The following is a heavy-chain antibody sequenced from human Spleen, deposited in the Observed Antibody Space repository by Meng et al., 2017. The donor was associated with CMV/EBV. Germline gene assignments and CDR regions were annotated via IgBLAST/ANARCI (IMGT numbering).Heavy chain of an antibody. Sequence: KTSGYTFTGYNMHWVRQAPGQGLEWMGWINPNGGGTNIAQNFRGRVTMTTDTSISTAYMDLSRLRYDDTAVYYCARVIAVAGTAPFDSWGQGTLVTVSS. CDR3: ARVIAVAGTAPFDS. D-gene: IGHD6-19*01. V-gene: IGHV1-2*02. J-gene: IGHJ4*02. CDR1: GYTFTGYN. CDR2: INPNGGGT.